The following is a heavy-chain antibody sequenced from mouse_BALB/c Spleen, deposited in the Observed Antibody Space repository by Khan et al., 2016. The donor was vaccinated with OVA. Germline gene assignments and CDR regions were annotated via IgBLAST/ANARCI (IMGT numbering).Heavy chain of an antibody. Sequence: QVQLQQSGPELVKPGALVKISCKTSGYTFTSYGINWVKQRPGQGLEWIGWIYPGDGSTKFHEKFKEKATLTADNSSSTVYMQLSSLTSENSAVYFCARGCYGSFAYWGQGTLVTVSA. CDR2: IYPGDGST. D-gene: IGHD1-2*01. CDR1: GYTFTSYG. J-gene: IGHJ3*01. CDR3: ARGCYGSFAY. V-gene: IGHV1S56*01.